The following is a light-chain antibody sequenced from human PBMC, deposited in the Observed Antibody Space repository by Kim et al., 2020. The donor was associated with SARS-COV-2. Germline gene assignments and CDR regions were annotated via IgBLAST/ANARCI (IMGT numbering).Light chain of an antibody. V-gene: IGLV3-19*01. CDR1: SLRTSY. CDR3: NSRDASDNQWV. J-gene: IGLJ3*02. CDR2: GQN. Sequence: AVGQTVASNCQGDSLRTSYASWYQQKPRQAPLLVLFGQNHRPSGIPARFSGSNSGNRSSLTITGAQAEDEADYYCNSRDASDNQWVFGGGTQLTVL.